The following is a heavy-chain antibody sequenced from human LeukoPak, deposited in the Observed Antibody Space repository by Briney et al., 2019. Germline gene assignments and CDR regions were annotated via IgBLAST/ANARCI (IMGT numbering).Heavy chain of an antibody. CDR3: ARQRFGQYFDY. V-gene: IGHV3-11*01. J-gene: IGHJ4*02. D-gene: IGHD3-10*01. Sequence: DSVEGRFTISRDNAKKSLYLQMNSLRAEDTAVYYCARQRFGQYFDYWGQGTLVTVSS.